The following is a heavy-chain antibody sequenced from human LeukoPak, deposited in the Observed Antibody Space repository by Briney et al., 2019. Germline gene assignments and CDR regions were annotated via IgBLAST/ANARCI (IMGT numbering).Heavy chain of an antibody. CDR1: GGSISSGGYY. V-gene: IGHV4-31*03. Sequence: SQTLSLTCTVSGGSISSGGYYWSWIRQHPGKGLEWIGYIYYSGSTDYNPSLESRVTISVDTSKNQFSLKLSSVTAADTAVYYCARHTQGYYYYGMDVWGQGTTVTVSS. J-gene: IGHJ6*02. D-gene: IGHD2-2*02. CDR3: ARHTQGYYYYGMDV. CDR2: IYYSGST.